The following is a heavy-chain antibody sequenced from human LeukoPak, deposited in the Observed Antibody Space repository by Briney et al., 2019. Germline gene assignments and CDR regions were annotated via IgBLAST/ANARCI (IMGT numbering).Heavy chain of an antibody. CDR2: IIPIFGTA. Sequence: SVKVSCKASGGTFSSYAISWMRQAPGQGLEWMGGIIPIFGTANYAQKFQGRVTITADESTSTAYMELSSLRSEDTAVYYCARGAVVDYYYGMDVWGQGTTVTVSS. J-gene: IGHJ6*02. V-gene: IGHV1-69*13. D-gene: IGHD2-15*01. CDR1: GGTFSSYA. CDR3: ARGAVVDYYYGMDV.